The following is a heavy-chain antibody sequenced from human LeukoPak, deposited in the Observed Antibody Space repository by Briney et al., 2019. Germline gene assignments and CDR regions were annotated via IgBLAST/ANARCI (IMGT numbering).Heavy chain of an antibody. D-gene: IGHD1-1*01. CDR3: ARDFTKTASPDAFDF. J-gene: IGHJ3*01. V-gene: IGHV4-31*03. Sequence: PSQTLSLTCTVSGDSINNDGYHGAWIRQHPGKGLEWIVYIHKSGRTASNPPLRSRVSISLDTSLNQFSLTLHSVTAADTAVYYCARDFTKTASPDAFDFWGQGTLVAVSS. CDR2: IHKSGRT. CDR1: GDSINNDGYH.